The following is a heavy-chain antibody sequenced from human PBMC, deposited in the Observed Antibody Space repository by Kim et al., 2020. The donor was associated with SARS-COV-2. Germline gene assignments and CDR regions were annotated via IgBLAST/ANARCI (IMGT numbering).Heavy chain of an antibody. Sequence: GGSLRLSCTASGFTFTSYWMIWVRQAPGKGLEWVANINQDGSGINYVDSVKGRFVISRDNPKNSLYLQMNALRAEDTAVYYCGRDMDVWGQGATVTVSS. CDR2: INQDGSGI. CDR1: GFTFTSYW. J-gene: IGHJ6*02. CDR3: GRDMDV. V-gene: IGHV3-7*03.